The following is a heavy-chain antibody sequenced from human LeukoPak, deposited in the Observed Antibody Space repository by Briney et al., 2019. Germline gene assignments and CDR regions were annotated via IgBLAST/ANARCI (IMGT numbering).Heavy chain of an antibody. CDR2: ISPNSGAT. J-gene: IGHJ5*02. V-gene: IGHV1-2*02. Sequence: ASVKDSCKASGYTFTGYYMQWVRQATGQGLEWMGWISPNSGATNYAQKFQGRVTMTRDTSVSTAYMELTRLRSDDTAVYYCAREGIAGNWFDPWGQGTLVTVYS. D-gene: IGHD6-13*01. CDR1: GYTFTGYY. CDR3: AREGIAGNWFDP.